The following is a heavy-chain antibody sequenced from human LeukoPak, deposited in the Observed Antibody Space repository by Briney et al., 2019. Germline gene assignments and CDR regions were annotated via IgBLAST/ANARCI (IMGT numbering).Heavy chain of an antibody. Sequence: NPSETLSLTCTVSGGSISSGGYYWSWIRQPPGKGLEWIGYIYHSGSTYYNPSLKSRVTISVDRSKNQFSLKLSSVTAADTAVYYCARPRPYYYDSSGYYHIPWYFDLWGRGTLVTVSS. V-gene: IGHV4-30-2*01. CDR3: ARPRPYYYDSSGYYHIPWYFDL. D-gene: IGHD3-22*01. J-gene: IGHJ2*01. CDR1: GGSISSGGYY. CDR2: IYHSGST.